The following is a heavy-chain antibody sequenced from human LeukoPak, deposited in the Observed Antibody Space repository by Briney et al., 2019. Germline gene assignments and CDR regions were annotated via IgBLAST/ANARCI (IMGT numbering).Heavy chain of an antibody. V-gene: IGHV1-58*02. Sequence: SVKVSCKASGFTFSGSAIQWVRQARGQRPEWIGWIVVGSGNTNCAQKFQERVTITRDMSTSTAYMELSSLRSEDTAVYYCAADMEPTDPYNWVDPWGQGTLVTVSS. D-gene: IGHD1-14*01. CDR2: IVVGSGNT. J-gene: IGHJ5*02. CDR3: AADMEPTDPYNWVDP. CDR1: GFTFSGSA.